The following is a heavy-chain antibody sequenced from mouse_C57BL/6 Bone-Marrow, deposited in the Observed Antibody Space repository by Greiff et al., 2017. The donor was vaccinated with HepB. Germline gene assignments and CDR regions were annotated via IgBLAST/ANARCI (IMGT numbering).Heavy chain of an antibody. V-gene: IGHV1-81*01. D-gene: IGHD1-1*01. CDR3: AITTVVAPCYAMDY. CDR1: GYTFTSYG. CDR2: IYPRSGNT. Sequence: VHLVESGAELARPGASVKLSCKASGYTFTSYGISWVKQRTGQGLEWIGEIYPRSGNTYYNEKFKGKATLTADKSSSTAYMELRSLTSEDYAVYFCAITTVVAPCYAMDYWGQGTSVTVSS. J-gene: IGHJ4*01.